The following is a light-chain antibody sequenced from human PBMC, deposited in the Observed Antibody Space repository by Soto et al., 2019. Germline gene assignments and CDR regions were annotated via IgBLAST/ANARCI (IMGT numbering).Light chain of an antibody. CDR1: QSISNW. Sequence: DIRMTQSPSTLSASVGDRVTITCRASQSISNWLAWYQQKPGKAPKLLIYDASSLESGVPSRFSGSAFGTEFTLTISSLQPDDLATYYCQHYETYPITFGQGTRLEI. V-gene: IGKV1-5*01. J-gene: IGKJ5*01. CDR2: DAS. CDR3: QHYETYPIT.